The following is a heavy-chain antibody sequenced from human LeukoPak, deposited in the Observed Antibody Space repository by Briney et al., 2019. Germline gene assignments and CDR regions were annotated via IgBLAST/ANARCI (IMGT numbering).Heavy chain of an antibody. D-gene: IGHD6-13*01. V-gene: IGHV4-59*01. CDR3: ARVAAAGTGWFDP. Sequence: SETLSLTCTVSGGSISGYYWSWIRQPPGKGLEWIGYIYYSGSTNYNPSLKSRVTISVDTSKNQFSLKLSSVTAADTAVYYCARVAAAGTGWFDPWGQGTLVTVSS. J-gene: IGHJ5*02. CDR1: GGSISGYY. CDR2: IYYSGST.